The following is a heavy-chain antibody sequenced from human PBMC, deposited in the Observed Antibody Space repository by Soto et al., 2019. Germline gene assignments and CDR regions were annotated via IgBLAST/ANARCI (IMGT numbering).Heavy chain of an antibody. V-gene: IGHV3-7*01. CDR1: GFTFSIYS. Sequence: GGSLRLSCAASGFTFSIYSMSWVRQAPGKGLEWVANIKQDGSEKSYVDSVKGRFTISRDNAKNSLYLKMNSLRAEDTAVYYCARVIRGYCSSTTCYLPPPHYYYYVDVWGKGTTVTVS. CDR3: ARVIRGYCSSTTCYLPPPHYYYYVDV. D-gene: IGHD2-2*01. CDR2: IKQDGSEK. J-gene: IGHJ6*03.